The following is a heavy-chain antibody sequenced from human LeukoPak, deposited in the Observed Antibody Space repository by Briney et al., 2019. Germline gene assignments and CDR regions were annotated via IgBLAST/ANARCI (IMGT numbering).Heavy chain of an antibody. CDR3: ARGRRIAPPVLGWGPKPYHYYYYMDV. CDR2: IYSSGRT. CDR1: RDSISNYH. V-gene: IGHV4-59*01. J-gene: IGHJ6*03. Sequence: SETLSLSCTVSRDSISNYHWTWIRQPPGKGLEWIGYIYSSGRTNYNPSLNSRVTMSVDTSKNQFSLKLTSVTTADTALYYCARGRRIAPPVLGWGPKPYHYYYYMDVWGKGTPVTVSS. D-gene: IGHD3-10*01.